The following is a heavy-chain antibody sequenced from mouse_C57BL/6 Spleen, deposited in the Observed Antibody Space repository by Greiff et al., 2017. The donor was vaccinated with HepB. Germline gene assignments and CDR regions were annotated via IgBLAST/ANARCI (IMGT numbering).Heavy chain of an antibody. V-gene: IGHV14-2*01. D-gene: IGHD1-1*01. CDR3: AFYYWRNYFDY. CDR1: GFNIKDYY. Sequence: EVKLVESGAELVKPGASVKLSCTASGFNIKDYYMHWVKQRTEQGLEWIGRIDPEDGETKYAPKFQGKATITADTSSNTSYLQLSSLTSEDTAVYYCAFYYWRNYFDYWGQGTTLTVSS. J-gene: IGHJ2*01. CDR2: IDPEDGET.